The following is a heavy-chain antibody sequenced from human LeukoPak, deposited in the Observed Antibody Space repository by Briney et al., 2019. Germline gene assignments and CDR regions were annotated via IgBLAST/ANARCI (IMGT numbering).Heavy chain of an antibody. J-gene: IGHJ5*02. CDR3: ARYCSGDSCNSECWFDP. Sequence: GGSLRLSCAASGFTFSDYYMSWIREAPGKGVVWVSYINSRSSYTNHADSVKGRFAIDRDNAKDSLNLQMNSLRAEDTAVYYCARYCSGDSCNSECWFDPWGQGTLVTVSS. CDR2: INSRSSYT. D-gene: IGHD2-15*01. CDR1: GFTFSDYY. V-gene: IGHV3-11*03.